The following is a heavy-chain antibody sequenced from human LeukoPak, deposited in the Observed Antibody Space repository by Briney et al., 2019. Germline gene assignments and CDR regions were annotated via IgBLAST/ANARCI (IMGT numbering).Heavy chain of an antibody. J-gene: IGHJ4*02. Sequence: PWRSLRLSCAASGFTFSGYSIHWVRQAPGKGLEWVAVISYDGSNKYYADSVKGRFTISRDNSKNTLYLQMNSLRAEDTAVYYCARLEGYYYDSKDYWGQGTLVTVSS. CDR3: ARLEGYYYDSKDY. CDR1: GFTFSGYS. CDR2: ISYDGSNK. V-gene: IGHV3-30-3*01. D-gene: IGHD3-22*01.